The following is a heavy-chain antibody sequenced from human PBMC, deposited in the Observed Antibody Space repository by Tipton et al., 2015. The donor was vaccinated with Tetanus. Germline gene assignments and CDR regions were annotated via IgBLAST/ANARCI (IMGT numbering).Heavy chain of an antibody. D-gene: IGHD4-23*01. Sequence: SLRLSCEGSGFIFSDYGMHWVRQAPGKGLEWVSTISGSGAMKYFAESVKGRFTISRDNFKNMLYLQMTSLRVEDTALYHCAKDGVTGGYFADWGQGSLVTVSS. CDR1: GFIFSDYG. CDR2: ISGSGAMK. CDR3: AKDGVTGGYFAD. J-gene: IGHJ4*02. V-gene: IGHV3-23*01.